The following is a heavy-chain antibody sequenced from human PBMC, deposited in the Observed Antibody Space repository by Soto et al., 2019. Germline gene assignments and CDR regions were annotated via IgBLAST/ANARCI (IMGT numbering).Heavy chain of an antibody. CDR2: VNPSGGHT. D-gene: IGHD2-21*02. CDR1: GDTFTDYY. J-gene: IGHJ4*02. V-gene: IGHV1-46*01. CDR3: ARGGHVVVVTAALDY. Sequence: QVQLMQSGAEVKKPGASVKVSCKASGDTFTDYYIHWVRQAPGQGLEWMGTVNPSGGHTHYAQHFLGSVTMTRDTSTSTLYMELTSLPADDTAIYYCARGGHVVVVTAALDYWGQGTLVTVSS.